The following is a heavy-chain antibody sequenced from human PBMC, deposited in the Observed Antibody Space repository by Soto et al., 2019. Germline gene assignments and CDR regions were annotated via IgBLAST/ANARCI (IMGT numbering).Heavy chain of an antibody. Sequence: QVQLVQSGAEVKEPGASVKVSCKASGYTFASYGINWVRQAPGQGLEWMGWISGYNGNTKYAQKFQGRVTVTTDTSTSTGYMELRSLRSDDTAVYYCARDGIRGTTQGSWFDPWGQGTLVTVSS. V-gene: IGHV1-18*01. CDR1: GYTFASYG. CDR2: ISGYNGNT. J-gene: IGHJ5*02. D-gene: IGHD1-26*01. CDR3: ARDGIRGTTQGSWFDP.